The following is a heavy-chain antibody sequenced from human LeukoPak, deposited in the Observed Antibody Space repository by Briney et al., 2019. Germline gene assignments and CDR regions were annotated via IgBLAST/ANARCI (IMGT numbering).Heavy chain of an antibody. CDR1: GFTFSSYS. Sequence: GGSLRLSCAASGFTFSSYSMNWVRQAPGKGLEWVSSISSSSSYIYYADSVKGRFTISRDNAKNSLYLQMNSLRAEDTAVYYCAREGVVVPAAPLDHWGQGTLVTVSS. D-gene: IGHD2-2*01. V-gene: IGHV3-21*01. CDR2: ISSSSSYI. CDR3: AREGVVVPAAPLDH. J-gene: IGHJ4*02.